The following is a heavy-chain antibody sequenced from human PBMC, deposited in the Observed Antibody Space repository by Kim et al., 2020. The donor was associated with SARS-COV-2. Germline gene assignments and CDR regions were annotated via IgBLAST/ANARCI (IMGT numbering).Heavy chain of an antibody. CDR1: GGTFSSYA. CDR3: ARDRVAAAILSYYFYGMDV. D-gene: IGHD2-2*02. Sequence: SVKVSCKASGGTFSSYAISWVRQAPGQGLEWMGGIIPIFGTANYAQKFQGRVTITADESTSTAYMELSSLRSEDTAVYYCARDRVAAAILSYYFYGMDVWGQGTTVTVSS. V-gene: IGHV1-69*13. CDR2: IIPIFGTA. J-gene: IGHJ6*02.